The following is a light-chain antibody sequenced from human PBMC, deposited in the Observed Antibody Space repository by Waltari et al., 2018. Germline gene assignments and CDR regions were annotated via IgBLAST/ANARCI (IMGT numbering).Light chain of an antibody. CDR2: DVT. V-gene: IGLV2-14*03. CDR3: GSYTAGSALYV. Sequence: QSAPSQPASVSGSPGQSITISCTGAISDIGSYEYVSWYQQHPGRVPRLIFFDVTKRPSGVSSRFSGSKSANTASLTISGLQAEDEADYYCGSYTAGSALYVLGTGT. J-gene: IGLJ1*01. CDR1: ISDIGSYEY.